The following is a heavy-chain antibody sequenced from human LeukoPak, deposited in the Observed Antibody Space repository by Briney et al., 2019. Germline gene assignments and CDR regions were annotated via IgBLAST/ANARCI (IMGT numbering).Heavy chain of an antibody. J-gene: IGHJ6*02. Sequence: ASVKVSCKASGYTFTSYGISWVRQAPGQGFEWMGWISAYNGNTNYAQKLQGRVTMTTDTSTSTAYMELRSLRSDDTAVYYCARVLTMVRGVRSSYYYYGMDVWGQGTTVTVSS. CDR3: ARVLTMVRGVRSSYYYYGMDV. V-gene: IGHV1-18*01. CDR1: GYTFTSYG. CDR2: ISAYNGNT. D-gene: IGHD3-10*01.